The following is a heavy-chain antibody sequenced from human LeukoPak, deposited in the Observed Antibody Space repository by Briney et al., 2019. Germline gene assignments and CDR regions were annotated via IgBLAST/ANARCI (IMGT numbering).Heavy chain of an antibody. V-gene: IGHV4-38-2*02. CDR2: IYHSGST. CDR1: GGSISSGYY. D-gene: IGHD3-22*01. J-gene: IGHJ4*02. CDR3: ARDKTYYYDSSGYYNFDY. Sequence: SQTLSLTCTVSGGSISSGYYWGWIRQPPGKGLEWIGSIYHSGSTYYNPSLKSRVTISVDTSKNQFSLKLSSVTAADTAVYYCARDKTYYYDSSGYYNFDYWGQGTLVTVSS.